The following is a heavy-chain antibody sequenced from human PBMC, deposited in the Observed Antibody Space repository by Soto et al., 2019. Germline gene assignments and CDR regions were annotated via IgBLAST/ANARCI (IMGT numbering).Heavy chain of an antibody. CDR1: GGSISSGGYY. J-gene: IGHJ6*02. D-gene: IGHD3-16*02. V-gene: IGHV4-31*03. CDR2: IYYST. Sequence: QVQLQESGPGLVKPSQTLSLTCTVSGGSISSGGYYWSWIRQHPGKGLEWIGHIYYSTYYNPSLKSRVTISVDTSKNQFSLTLSSVTAADTAVYYCARDYRASYPAYYYYGMDVWGQGTTVTVSS. CDR3: ARDYRASYPAYYYYGMDV.